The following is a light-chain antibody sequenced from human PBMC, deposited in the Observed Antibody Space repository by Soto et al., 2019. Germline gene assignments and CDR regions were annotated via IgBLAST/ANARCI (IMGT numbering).Light chain of an antibody. V-gene: IGKV3-11*01. CDR1: QSLSTS. J-gene: IGKJ1*01. CDR2: SAS. CDR3: QQRTHLRP. Sequence: SPSALPLLAKESTAPAGRARQSLSTSLAWYQQKPGQTPRLLIYSASNRATGIPASFSARGSGTDFALSTVSPYTEDLALYFWQQRTHLRPFAQGTKVDI.